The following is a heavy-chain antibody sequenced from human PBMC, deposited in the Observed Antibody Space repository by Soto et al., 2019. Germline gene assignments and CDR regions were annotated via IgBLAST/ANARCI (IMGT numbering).Heavy chain of an antibody. CDR2: ITSILGIS. J-gene: IGHJ3*02. CDR3: ATDREENEYYYDKSGYYERSYAFEI. V-gene: IGHV1-69*08. CDR1: GGTLRRYYT. Sequence: QVQLVQSGAEVKKPGSSVKVSCKASGGTLRRYYTLSWVRQAPGQGLGWMGSITSILGISNSAQNFQGRVKITRYKSTRTAYMGLSSLRADDTAVYYCATDREENEYYYDKSGYYERSYAFEIWGQGTMVTVSS. D-gene: IGHD3-22*01.